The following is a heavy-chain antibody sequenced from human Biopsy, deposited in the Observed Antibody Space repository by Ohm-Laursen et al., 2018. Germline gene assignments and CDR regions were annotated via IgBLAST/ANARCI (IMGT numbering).Heavy chain of an antibody. CDR3: ARHPTGFWFDP. J-gene: IGHJ5*02. CDR1: GGSISSSTPYY. CDR2: IYNTETT. Sequence: SETLSLTCTVSGGSISSSTPYYWAWLRQPPGKGLECIGSIYNTETTFYNPSLKSRVTISVDTSTNQFSLKLSSVTAADTALYFCARHPTGFWFDPWGHGTLATVSS. V-gene: IGHV4-39*01.